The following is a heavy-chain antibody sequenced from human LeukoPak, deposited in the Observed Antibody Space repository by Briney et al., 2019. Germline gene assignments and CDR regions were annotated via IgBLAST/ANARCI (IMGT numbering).Heavy chain of an antibody. D-gene: IGHD1/OR15-1a*01. CDR3: ARNKRGDY. CDR2: IKQDGSEE. Sequence: GGSLRLSCAASGFTFSHYWMSWVRQAPGKGLEWVASIKQDGSEENFVDSVKGRFTFSRDNAKNSLYLQMNSLRGEDTAVYYCARNKRGDYWGQGTLVTVSS. V-gene: IGHV3-7*01. J-gene: IGHJ4*02. CDR1: GFTFSHYW.